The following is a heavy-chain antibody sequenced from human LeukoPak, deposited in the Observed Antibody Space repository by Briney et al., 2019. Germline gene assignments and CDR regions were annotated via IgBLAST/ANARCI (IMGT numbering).Heavy chain of an antibody. Sequence: GGSLRLSCAASGFTFSDYYMSWIRQAPGKGLEWVSYISSSGSTIYYADSVKGRFTISRDNAKNSLYLHMNGLRAEDTAVYYCAREGYYASGSLYRAPNVYWGQGTLVTVSS. CDR1: GFTFSDYY. CDR2: ISSSGSTI. CDR3: AREGYYASGSLYRAPNVY. J-gene: IGHJ4*01. V-gene: IGHV3-11*04. D-gene: IGHD3-10*01.